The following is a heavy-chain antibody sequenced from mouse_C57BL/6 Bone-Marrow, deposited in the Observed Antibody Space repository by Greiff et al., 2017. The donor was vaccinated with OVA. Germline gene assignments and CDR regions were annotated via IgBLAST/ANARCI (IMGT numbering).Heavy chain of an antibody. CDR3: ARDYDYDRVFAY. CDR2: IDPSDSET. CDR1: GYTFTSYW. V-gene: IGHV1-52*01. D-gene: IGHD2-4*01. Sequence: QVQLQQPGAELVRPGSSVKLSCKASGYTFTSYWMHWVKQRPIQGLEWIGNIDPSDSETPYNQKFKDKATLTVDKSSSTAYMQLSSLTSEDSAVYYCARDYDYDRVFAYWGQGTLVTVSA. J-gene: IGHJ3*01.